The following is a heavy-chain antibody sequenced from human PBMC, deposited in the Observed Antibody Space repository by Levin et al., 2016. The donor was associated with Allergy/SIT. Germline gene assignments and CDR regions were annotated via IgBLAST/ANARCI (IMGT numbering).Heavy chain of an antibody. CDR2: INHSGTT. CDR1: GASFSGYS. Sequence: SETLSLTCAVYGASFSGYSWSWIRQPPGKGLEWIGEINHSGTTNYNPSLKSRLTISIDTSNNQFSLKLSSVTAADTAVYYCASGYCGGDCYSPKDYYYGMDVWGQGTTVTVSS. D-gene: IGHD2-21*02. V-gene: IGHV4-34*01. J-gene: IGHJ6*02. CDR3: ASGYCGGDCYSPKDYYYGMDV.